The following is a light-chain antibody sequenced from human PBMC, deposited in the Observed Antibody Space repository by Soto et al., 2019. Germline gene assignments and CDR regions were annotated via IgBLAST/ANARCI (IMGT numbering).Light chain of an antibody. J-gene: IGKJ1*01. CDR1: ESVSSAY. Sequence: EIVLTQSPGTLSLSPGERATLSCRASESVSSAYFTWYQQKPGQAPRLLIYDTSRRATGIPDRFSGSGSWKEFTLTISRLDPEDFAVYYCQQYGTSPWTFGQGTKVEIK. CDR3: QQYGTSPWT. CDR2: DTS. V-gene: IGKV3-20*01.